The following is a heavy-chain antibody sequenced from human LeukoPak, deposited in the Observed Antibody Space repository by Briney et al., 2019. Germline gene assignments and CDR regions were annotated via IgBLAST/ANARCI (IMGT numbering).Heavy chain of an antibody. V-gene: IGHV1-46*01. CDR3: AKSSSLYYYDSSGITPLYFDY. CDR1: GYTFTSYY. Sequence: ASVTVSCKASGYTFTSYYMHWVRQAPGQGLEWMGLINPSGGSTSYAQKFQGRVTKTRDTSTSTVYMELSSLRSEDTAVYYCAKSSSLYYYDSSGITPLYFDYWGQGTLVTVSS. D-gene: IGHD3-22*01. CDR2: INPSGGST. J-gene: IGHJ4*02.